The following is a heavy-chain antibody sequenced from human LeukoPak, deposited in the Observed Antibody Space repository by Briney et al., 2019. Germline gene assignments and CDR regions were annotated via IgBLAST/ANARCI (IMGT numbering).Heavy chain of an antibody. CDR1: GFPFSDYY. J-gene: IGHJ6*04. Sequence: GGSLRLSCAASGFPFSDYYMSWIRQAPGKGLEWVSYISSSSSYTNYADSVKGRFTISRDNAKNSLYLQMNSLRAEDTAVYYCARARRWGLVATIGVGMDVWGKGTTVTVSS. CDR3: ARARRWGLVATIGVGMDV. V-gene: IGHV3-11*06. D-gene: IGHD5-12*01. CDR2: ISSSSSYT.